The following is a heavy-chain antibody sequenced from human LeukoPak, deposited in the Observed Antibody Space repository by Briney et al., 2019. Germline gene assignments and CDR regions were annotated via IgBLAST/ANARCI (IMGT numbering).Heavy chain of an antibody. Sequence: GGSLRLSCAASGFTFSTYAMSWVRQTPGKGLEWVSGIRGSGGSTYYADSVKGRFTISRDNSKNTLFLQMNSLRAEDTAVYYCAGGAPFDYWGQGTLVTVSS. CDR1: GFTFSTYA. D-gene: IGHD3-16*01. V-gene: IGHV3-23*01. CDR3: AGGAPFDY. J-gene: IGHJ4*02. CDR2: IRGSGGST.